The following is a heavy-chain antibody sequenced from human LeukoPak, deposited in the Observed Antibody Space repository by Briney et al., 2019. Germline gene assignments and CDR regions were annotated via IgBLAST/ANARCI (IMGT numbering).Heavy chain of an antibody. CDR3: TLQDIVLMVYANH. CDR1: GFTFSSYA. J-gene: IGHJ5*02. CDR2: ISGSGGST. V-gene: IGHV3-23*01. Sequence: GGSLRLSCAASGFTFSSYAMSWVRQAPGKGLEWVSAISGSGGSTYYADSVKGRFTISRDNSKNTLYLQMNSLRAEDTAVYYCTLQDIVLMVYANHWGQGTLVTVSS. D-gene: IGHD2-8*01.